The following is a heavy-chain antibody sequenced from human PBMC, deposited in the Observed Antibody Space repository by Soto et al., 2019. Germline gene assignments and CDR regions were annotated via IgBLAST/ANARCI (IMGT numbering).Heavy chain of an antibody. CDR3: ARGYYDSSGYYSHYYYGMDV. V-gene: IGHV3-33*01. D-gene: IGHD3-22*01. Sequence: GGSLRLSCAASGFTFSSYGMHWVRQAPGKGLEWVAVIWYDGSNKYYADSVKGRFTISRDNSKNTLYLQMNSLRAEDTAVYYCARGYYDSSGYYSHYYYGMDVWGQGTTVTVSS. CDR2: IWYDGSNK. CDR1: GFTFSSYG. J-gene: IGHJ6*02.